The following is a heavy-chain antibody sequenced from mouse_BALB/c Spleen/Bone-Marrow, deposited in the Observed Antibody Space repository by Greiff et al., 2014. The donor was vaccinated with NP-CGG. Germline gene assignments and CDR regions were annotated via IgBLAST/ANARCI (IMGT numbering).Heavy chain of an antibody. CDR1: GYTFTSYW. CDR3: ERRRGNWEAIDY. CDR2: IFPGTGTT. D-gene: IGHD4-1*01. J-gene: IGHJ4*01. V-gene: IGHV1S132*01. Sequence: VQLQQPGAELVKPGASVKLSCKTSGYTFTSYWIQWVKQRPGQGLGWIGEIFPGTGTTYYNEKFKGKATMTIDTSSSTAYMQLRSLSSEDSAVYVCERRRGNWEAIDYWGQGTSVTVSA.